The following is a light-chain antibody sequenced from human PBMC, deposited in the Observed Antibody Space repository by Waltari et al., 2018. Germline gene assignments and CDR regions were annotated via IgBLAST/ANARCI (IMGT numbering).Light chain of an antibody. J-gene: IGLJ1*01. CDR1: SSDV. Sequence: QSALTQPASVSGSPGQSITISCTGTSSDVSWYQQHPGKAPKLMIYEVSNRPSGISNRSSGSKSGSTASLTISGLQPEDEADYYCSSYASTGPFGTGTKVTVL. CDR2: EVS. V-gene: IGLV2-14*01. CDR3: SSYASTGP.